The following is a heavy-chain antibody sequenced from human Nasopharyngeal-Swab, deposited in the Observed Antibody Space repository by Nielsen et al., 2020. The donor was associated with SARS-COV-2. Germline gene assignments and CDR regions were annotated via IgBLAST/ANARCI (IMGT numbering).Heavy chain of an antibody. CDR3: ARDAPAHYGAFY. D-gene: IGHD4-17*01. V-gene: IGHV3-74*01. Sequence: GESLKISCAGSGFIFSNYWMHWVRQAPGKGLVWVSRIRGDGSDPSYADSVKGRFTISKDNAKNTMYLQMNSLRAEDTAVYYCARDAPAHYGAFYWGRGTLVTVSS. J-gene: IGHJ4*02. CDR2: IRGDGSDP. CDR1: GFIFSNYW.